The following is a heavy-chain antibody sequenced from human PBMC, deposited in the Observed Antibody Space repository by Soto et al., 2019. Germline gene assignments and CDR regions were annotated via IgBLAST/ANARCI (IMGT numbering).Heavy chain of an antibody. V-gene: IGHV4-59*01. D-gene: IGHD3-3*01. CDR1: GGSISSYY. CDR2: IYYSGST. Sequence: SETLSLTCTASGGSISSYYWSWIRQPPGKGLEWIGYIYYSGSTNYNPSLKSRVTISVDTSKNQFSLKLSSVTAADTAVYYCARASKYYDFWSGYPIRLFDPWGQGTLVTVSS. J-gene: IGHJ5*02. CDR3: ARASKYYDFWSGYPIRLFDP.